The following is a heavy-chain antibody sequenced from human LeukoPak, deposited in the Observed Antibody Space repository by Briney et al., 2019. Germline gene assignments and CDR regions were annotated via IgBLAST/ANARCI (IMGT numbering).Heavy chain of an antibody. CDR2: MQYDGRDK. D-gene: IGHD5-18*01. J-gene: IGHJ5*02. CDR3: AQDIPIQQVPGVGPCS. Sequence: PGRSLTLSCAASGFTLSNAWVSWVRQAPGKGREWVTFMQYDGRDKIYADSVTGRFTISRDNSKNTVYLQMDSLRTEDTALYLCAQDIPIQQVPGVGPCSWGQGTLVTVSS. V-gene: IGHV3-30*02. CDR1: GFTLSNAW.